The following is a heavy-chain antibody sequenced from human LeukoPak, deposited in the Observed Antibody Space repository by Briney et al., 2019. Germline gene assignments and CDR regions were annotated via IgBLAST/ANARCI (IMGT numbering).Heavy chain of an antibody. CDR2: IFYTGRA. J-gene: IGHJ4*02. Sequence: SETLSLTCTVSGGSISSSSFYWGWIRQSPGEGLEWIGNIFYTGRAHYNPSLKRRVSISVDTSKNQFSLKLSSVTAADTAVCYCVRDLDDFWSGYSNRFDNWGQGTLVTVSS. CDR3: VRDLDDFWSGYSNRFDN. V-gene: IGHV4-39*07. CDR1: GGSISSSSFY. D-gene: IGHD3-3*01.